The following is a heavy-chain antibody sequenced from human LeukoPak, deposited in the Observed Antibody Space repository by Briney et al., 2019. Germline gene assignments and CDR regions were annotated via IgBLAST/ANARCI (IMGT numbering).Heavy chain of an antibody. J-gene: IGHJ3*02. CDR2: ISYDGSNK. D-gene: IGHD2-8*02. CDR3: AREPRLVAAFDI. V-gene: IGHV3-30*04. CDR1: GFTFSSYA. Sequence: SGRSLRLSCAASGFTFSSYAMPWVRQAPGKGLEWVAVISYDGSNKYYADSVKGRFTISRDNSKNTLYLQMNSLRAEDTAVYYRAREPRLVAAFDIWGQGTMVTVSS.